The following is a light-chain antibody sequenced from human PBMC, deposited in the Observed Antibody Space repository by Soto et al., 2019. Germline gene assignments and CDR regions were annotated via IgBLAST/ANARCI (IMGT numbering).Light chain of an antibody. CDR3: QQYGSSPLT. V-gene: IGKV3-20*01. CDR1: QSVSSSY. CDR2: DAS. Sequence: EIVLTQSPGTLSLSPGERATLSCRASQSVSSSYLACYQQKPGQPPRLLIYDASTRATAIPDRFSGSGSGTDFTLTISRLEPEDFALYYCQQYGSSPLTFGGGTKVEIK. J-gene: IGKJ4*01.